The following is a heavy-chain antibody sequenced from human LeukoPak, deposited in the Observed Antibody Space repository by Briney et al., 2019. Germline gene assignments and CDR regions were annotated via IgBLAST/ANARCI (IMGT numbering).Heavy chain of an antibody. J-gene: IGHJ4*02. Sequence: SETLSLTCTVSGGSISTSYWTWIRQPPGKGREWIGYIYNGEITTYNPSIKRRVTISVQTSRTQFSLSLTSVTAADTAVYYCATGGGDGYIQDWGQGTLVTVSS. CDR2: IYNGEIT. CDR3: ATGGGDGYIQD. CDR1: GGSISTSY. D-gene: IGHD5-24*01. V-gene: IGHV4-59*01.